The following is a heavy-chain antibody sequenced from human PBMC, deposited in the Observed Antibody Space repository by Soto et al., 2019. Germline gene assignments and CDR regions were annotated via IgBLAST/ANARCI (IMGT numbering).Heavy chain of an antibody. V-gene: IGHV3-33*01. J-gene: IGHJ4*02. CDR1: GFTFSSYG. D-gene: IGHD3-10*01. CDR3: ACRGGDRGYFDY. Sequence: QVQLVESGGGVVQPGRSLRLSCAASGFTFSSYGMHWVRQAPGKGLEWVAVIWYDGSNKYYADSVKGRFTISRDNSKNTLYLQMNSLRAEDTAVYYGACRGGDRGYFDYWGQGTLVTVSS. CDR2: IWYDGSNK.